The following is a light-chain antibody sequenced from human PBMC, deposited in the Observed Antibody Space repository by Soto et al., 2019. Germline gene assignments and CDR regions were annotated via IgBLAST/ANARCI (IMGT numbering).Light chain of an antibody. J-gene: IGKJ2*01. CDR3: QQYGSSPPYT. CDR1: QSVSSSY. CDR2: GAS. V-gene: IGKV3-20*01. Sequence: EIVLTQSPGTLSLSPGERATLSCRASQSVSSSYLAWYQQKPGQAPRLLIYGASSRATGIPDRFSGSGSGTDFTITISRREPEDVAVYYCQQYGSSPPYTFGQGTKLEIK.